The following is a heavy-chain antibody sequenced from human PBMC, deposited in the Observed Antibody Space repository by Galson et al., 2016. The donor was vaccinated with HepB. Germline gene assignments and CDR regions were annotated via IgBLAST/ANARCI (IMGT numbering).Heavy chain of an antibody. J-gene: IGHJ4*02. CDR2: IYYSGST. V-gene: IGHV4-39*01. CDR3: ARLSIYYDSSGYYYGESRAFDY. D-gene: IGHD3-22*01. Sequence: SETLSLTCTVSGGSISSTNYYWGWIRQPPGKGLEWIGSIYYSGSTYYKPSLKSRVNTSVDTSKNQFSLKLGSVTAADTALYYCARLSIYYDSSGYYYGESRAFDYWGQGTLVTVSS. CDR1: GGSISSTNYY.